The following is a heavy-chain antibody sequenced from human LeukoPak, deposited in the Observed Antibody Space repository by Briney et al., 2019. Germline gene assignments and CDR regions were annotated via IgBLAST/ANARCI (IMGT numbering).Heavy chain of an antibody. CDR3: ARDNGFSLFDT. V-gene: IGHV3-74*01. D-gene: IGHD5-18*01. CDR2: INSDGYST. Sequence: GGSLRLSCAASGFTITPYWMHWVRQAPGKGLVWVSRINSDGYSTNYADSVKGRFTISRDNARNTLYLQMNSLRADDTAVYYCARDNGFSLFDTWGPGTLVTVSS. J-gene: IGHJ5*02. CDR1: GFTITPYW.